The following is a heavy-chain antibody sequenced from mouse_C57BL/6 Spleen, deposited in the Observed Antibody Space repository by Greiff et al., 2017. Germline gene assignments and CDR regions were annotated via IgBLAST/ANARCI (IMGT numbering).Heavy chain of an antibody. Sequence: VQLQQSGTVLARPGASVKMSCKTSGYTFTSYWMHWVKQRPGQGLEWIGAIYPGNSDTSYNQKFKGKAKLTAVTSARTAYMERSSLTNEDSAVYYCKRSYDYVGFAYWGQGTLVTVSA. CDR3: KRSYDYVGFAY. V-gene: IGHV1-5*01. CDR1: GYTFTSYW. CDR2: IYPGNSDT. D-gene: IGHD2-4*01. J-gene: IGHJ3*01.